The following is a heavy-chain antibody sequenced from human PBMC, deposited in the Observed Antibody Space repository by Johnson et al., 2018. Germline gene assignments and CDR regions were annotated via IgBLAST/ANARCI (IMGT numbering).Heavy chain of an antibody. CDR1: AFTFSSYC. Sequence: VQLVQSGGGLVQPGGSLRLSCAASAFTFSSYCMSWVRQAPGKGLEWVANIKQDGSEKYDVDSVKGRFTISRDTAKNSLDLQMNTLRAEDTALYYCAREKYYASDHVDFDSWGQGTRVTV. CDR3: AREKYYASDHVDFDS. CDR2: IKQDGSEK. V-gene: IGHV3-7*01. D-gene: IGHD3-22*01. J-gene: IGHJ3*02.